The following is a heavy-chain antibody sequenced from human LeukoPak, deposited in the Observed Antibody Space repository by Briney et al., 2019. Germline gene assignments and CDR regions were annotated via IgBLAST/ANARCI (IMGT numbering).Heavy chain of an antibody. Sequence: GRSLRLSCAASGLTVSSNYMSWVRQAPGKVLEWVSVIYSGGSTYYADSVKGRFTISRDNSNNTLYLQMTSLRAEDTAVYYCAKDQRFALSNYDYWGQGTLVTVSS. D-gene: IGHD2/OR15-2a*01. CDR1: GLTVSSNY. CDR3: AKDQRFALSNYDY. J-gene: IGHJ4*02. V-gene: IGHV3-53*01. CDR2: IYSGGST.